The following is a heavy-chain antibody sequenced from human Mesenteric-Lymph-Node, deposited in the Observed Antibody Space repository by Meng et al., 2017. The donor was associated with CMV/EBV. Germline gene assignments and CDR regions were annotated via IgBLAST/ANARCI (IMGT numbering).Heavy chain of an antibody. Sequence: GESLKISCAASGFTFSIYAMSWVRQAPGKGLEWVSAIIGNGGDTFYADSVKGRFTISRDNSKNSLYLQMNSLRAEDTAVYYCARNIVVVPAAPYYYYYYGMDVWGQGTTVTVSS. CDR3: ARNIVVVPAAPYYYYYYGMDV. D-gene: IGHD2-2*01. V-gene: IGHV3-23*01. CDR2: IIGNGGDT. CDR1: GFTFSIYA. J-gene: IGHJ6*02.